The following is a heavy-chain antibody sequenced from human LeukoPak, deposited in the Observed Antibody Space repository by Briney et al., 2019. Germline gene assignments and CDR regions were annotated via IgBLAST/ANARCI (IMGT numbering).Heavy chain of an antibody. Sequence: GGSLRLSCAASGFAFSTYGMTWVRQAPGKGLEWVSAISDTGSNTYYADSVKGRFTISRDNSKNTVYLQMNSLRAEDTAVYYCAKRVPYSSSSVYLACWGQGTLVTVSS. D-gene: IGHD6-6*01. J-gene: IGHJ4*02. CDR2: ISDTGSNT. CDR3: AKRVPYSSSSVYLAC. CDR1: GFAFSTYG. V-gene: IGHV3-23*01.